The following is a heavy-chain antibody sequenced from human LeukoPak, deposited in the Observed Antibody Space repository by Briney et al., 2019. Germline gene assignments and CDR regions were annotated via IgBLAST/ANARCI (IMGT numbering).Heavy chain of an antibody. CDR3: ARDDMTTVTTPMDY. J-gene: IGHJ4*02. CDR2: ISSSSSYI. D-gene: IGHD4-17*01. CDR1: GFTFSSYR. Sequence: GGSLILSCAASGFTFSSYRMNWVRQAPGKGLEWVSSISSSSSYIYYADSVKGRFTISRDNAKNSLYLQMNSLRAEDTAVYYCARDDMTTVTTPMDYWGQGTLVTVSS. V-gene: IGHV3-21*01.